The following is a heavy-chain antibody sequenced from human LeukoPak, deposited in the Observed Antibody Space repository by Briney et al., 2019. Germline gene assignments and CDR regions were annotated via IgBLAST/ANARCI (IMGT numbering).Heavy chain of an antibody. V-gene: IGHV4-59*01. J-gene: IGHJ5*02. D-gene: IGHD3-10*01. CDR3: ARAGTMVRGVIWFDP. Sequence: KPSETLSLTCTVSGGSISSYYWSRIRQPPGKGLEWIGYIYYSGSTNYNPSLKSRVTISVDTSKNQFSLKLSSVTAADTAVYYCARAGTMVRGVIWFDPWGQGTLVTVSS. CDR2: IYYSGST. CDR1: GGSISSYY.